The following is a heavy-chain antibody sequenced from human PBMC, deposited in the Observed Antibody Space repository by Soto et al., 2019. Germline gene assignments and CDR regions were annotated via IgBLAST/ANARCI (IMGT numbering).Heavy chain of an antibody. Sequence: GCSLRLSCAASGFTFSSYGMHWVRQAPGKGLEWVAVISYDGSNKYYADSVKGRFTISRDNSKNTLYLQMNSLRAEDTAVYYCAKEVAVATTPGDAFDIWGQGIMVTGSS. J-gene: IGHJ3*02. V-gene: IGHV3-30*18. CDR3: AKEVAVATTPGDAFDI. D-gene: IGHD5-12*01. CDR2: ISYDGSNK. CDR1: GFTFSSYG.